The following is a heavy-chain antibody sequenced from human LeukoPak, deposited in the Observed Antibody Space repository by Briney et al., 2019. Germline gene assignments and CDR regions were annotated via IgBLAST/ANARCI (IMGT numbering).Heavy chain of an antibody. J-gene: IGHJ4*02. CDR1: GYTFSDYY. V-gene: IGHV3-11*01. D-gene: IGHD7-27*01. CDR2: ISGSGSTI. Sequence: GGSLRLSCAASGYTFSDYYMSWIRQAPGKGLEWVSYISGSGSTIYYADSMKGRFTISRDNAKNSLYLQMKSLRAEDTAVYYCARDSRVLGKDYFDYWGQGTLVTVSS. CDR3: ARDSRVLGKDYFDY.